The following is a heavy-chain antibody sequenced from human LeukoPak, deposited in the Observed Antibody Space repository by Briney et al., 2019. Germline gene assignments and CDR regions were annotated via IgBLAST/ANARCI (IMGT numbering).Heavy chain of an antibody. V-gene: IGHV1-69*13. D-gene: IGHD5-18*01. Sequence: SVKVSCKASGGTFSSYAISWVRQAPGQGLEWMGGIIPIFGTANYAQKFQGRVTITADESTSTAYMELSSLRSEDTAVYYCARAHGNNTAMVPLYYFDYWGQGTLVTVSS. CDR2: IIPIFGTA. CDR3: ARAHGNNTAMVPLYYFDY. J-gene: IGHJ4*02. CDR1: GGTFSSYA.